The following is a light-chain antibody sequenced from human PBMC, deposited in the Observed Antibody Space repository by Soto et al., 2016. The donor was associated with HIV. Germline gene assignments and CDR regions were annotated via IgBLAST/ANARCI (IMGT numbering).Light chain of an antibody. V-gene: IGKV1-5*03. J-gene: IGKJ1*01. CDR3: QQYSSYWT. CDR2: KAS. CDR1: QSVSSW. Sequence: DIEMTRSPFTLSASVGDRVTITCRASQSVSSWLAWYQQKPGKAPKLLIYKASSLESGVPSRFSGSGSETEFTLTISSLQPDDFATYYCQQYSSYWTFGQGTKVEIK.